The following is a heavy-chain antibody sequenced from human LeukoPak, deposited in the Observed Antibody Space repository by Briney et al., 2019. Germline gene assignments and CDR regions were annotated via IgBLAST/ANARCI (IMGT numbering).Heavy chain of an antibody. CDR1: GYTFTSYY. Sequence: ASVKVSCKASGYTFTSYYMHWVRQAPGQGLEWMGIINPSGGSTSYAQKFQGRVTMTRDTSTSTVYMELSRLRSDDTAVYYCARGRRTYYDILTGYFTYWSQGTLVTVSS. V-gene: IGHV1-46*01. D-gene: IGHD3-9*01. CDR3: ARGRRTYYDILTGYFTY. CDR2: INPSGGST. J-gene: IGHJ4*02.